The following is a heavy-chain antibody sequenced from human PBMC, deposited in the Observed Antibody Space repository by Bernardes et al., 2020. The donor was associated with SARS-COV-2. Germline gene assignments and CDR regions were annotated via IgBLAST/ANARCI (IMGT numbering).Heavy chain of an antibody. Sequence: GGSLRLSCAASGFTISSNYVTWVRQAPGKGLEWISLIFSGGRTQYADSVKGRFTVSRDNSRDTVYLQMSSLRDKATAIYYCATQYVATFDVWGHGTKVTVSS. CDR1: GFTISSNY. D-gene: IGHD3-10*02. CDR3: ATQYVATFDV. V-gene: IGHV3-53*01. CDR2: IFSGGRT. J-gene: IGHJ3*01.